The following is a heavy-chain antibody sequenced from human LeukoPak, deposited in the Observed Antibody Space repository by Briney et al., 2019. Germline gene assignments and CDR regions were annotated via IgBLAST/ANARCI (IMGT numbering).Heavy chain of an antibody. J-gene: IGHJ4*02. CDR1: GFTFSNAW. Sequence: GGSLRLTCAASGFTFSNAWMSWVRQAPGKGLEWVSAISGSSGRTYYADFVKGRFTISRDNSKNTLYLQMNSLRAGDTAIYFCAKPARTDYTDYWGQGTLVTVSS. D-gene: IGHD1-14*01. CDR3: AKPARTDYTDY. V-gene: IGHV3-23*01. CDR2: ISGSSGRT.